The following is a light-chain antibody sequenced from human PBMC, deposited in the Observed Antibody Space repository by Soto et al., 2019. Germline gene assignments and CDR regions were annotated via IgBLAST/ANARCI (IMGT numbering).Light chain of an antibody. Sequence: DIQMTQSPSTLSASVGDRVTITCRASQSISSWLAWFQQKPGKAPKLLIYDASTLERGVPSRFGGTGSGTEFTLTISSLQTDDFATYYCQQYHRSSITFGQGTRLEIK. J-gene: IGKJ5*01. CDR3: QQYHRSSIT. V-gene: IGKV1-5*01. CDR2: DAS. CDR1: QSISSW.